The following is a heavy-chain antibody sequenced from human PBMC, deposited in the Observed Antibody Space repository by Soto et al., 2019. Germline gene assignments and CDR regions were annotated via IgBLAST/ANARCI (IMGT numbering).Heavy chain of an antibody. CDR1: GYTFTTYG. D-gene: IGHD6-19*01. Sequence: QVQLVQSGAEVKKPGASVKVSCKASGYTFTTYGISWVRQAPGQGLEWMGWINAYNGNTNYAQKLQGRVTITTDTSTSTAYMELRILRSDDTAGYYCARDPVAGTYFDYWGQGTLVTVSS. CDR3: ARDPVAGTYFDY. CDR2: INAYNGNT. V-gene: IGHV1-18*01. J-gene: IGHJ4*02.